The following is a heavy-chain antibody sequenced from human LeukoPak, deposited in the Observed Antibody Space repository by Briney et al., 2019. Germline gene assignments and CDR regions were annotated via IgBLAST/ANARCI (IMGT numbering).Heavy chain of an antibody. D-gene: IGHD6-13*01. V-gene: IGHV4-59*01. CDR3: ARVATVTTSSPYSSSWYGEGFDY. J-gene: IGHJ4*02. CDR2: IYYSGST. CDR1: GGSISSYY. Sequence: SETLSLTCTVSGGSISSYYWSWIRQPPGKGLEWIGYIYYSGSTNYNPSLKSRVTISVDTSKNQFSLKLSSGTAADTAVYYCARVATVTTSSPYSSSWYGEGFDYWGQGTLVTVSS.